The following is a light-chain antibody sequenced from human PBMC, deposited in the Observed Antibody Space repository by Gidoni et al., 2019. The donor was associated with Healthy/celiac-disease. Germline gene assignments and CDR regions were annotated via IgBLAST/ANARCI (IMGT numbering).Light chain of an antibody. CDR3: QQSYSTLYT. CDR1: QSISSY. Sequence: DIQMTQSPSSLSASVGDRVTITCRASQSISSYLNWYQQKPGTSPKLLIYAASSLQSGVPSRFSGRGSGTDFTLSISSLQPEYFATYYCQQSYSTLYTFGPGTKVDI. J-gene: IGKJ3*01. CDR2: AAS. V-gene: IGKV1-39*01.